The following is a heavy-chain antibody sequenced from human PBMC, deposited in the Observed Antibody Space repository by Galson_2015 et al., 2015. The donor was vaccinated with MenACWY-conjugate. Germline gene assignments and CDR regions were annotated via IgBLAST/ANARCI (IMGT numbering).Heavy chain of an antibody. Sequence: KVSCTASGSTFTRYGLSWERQAPGQGLEWMGWISAYNGNTNYEQKLQGRVTMTTDTSTSTAYMELRSLISDDTAVYYCARDQGANNWNYCNSYYGMDVWGQGTTVTVSS. V-gene: IGHV1-18*01. J-gene: IGHJ6*02. CDR3: ARDQGANNWNYCNSYYGMDV. CDR1: GSTFTRYG. CDR2: ISAYNGNT. D-gene: IGHD1-7*01.